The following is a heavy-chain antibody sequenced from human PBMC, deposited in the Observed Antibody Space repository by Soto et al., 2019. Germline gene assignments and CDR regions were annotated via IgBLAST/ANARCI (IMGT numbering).Heavy chain of an antibody. CDR3: ARHSASWQWFDY. D-gene: IGHD1-26*01. V-gene: IGHV4-31*03. CDR2: IYYSGST. J-gene: IGHJ5*01. Sequence: QVQLQESGPGLVKPSQTLSLTCCVSGGSISSGGYYWSWIRQHPEKGLEWIGYIYYSGSTNYNPSLKSRVIISVDTSSNRFSLDLRSVTAADTAIYYCARHSASWQWFDYWGQGTLVTVSS. CDR1: GGSISSGGYY.